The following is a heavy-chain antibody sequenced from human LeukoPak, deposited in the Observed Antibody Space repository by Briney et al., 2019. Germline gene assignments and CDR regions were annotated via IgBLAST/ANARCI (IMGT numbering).Heavy chain of an antibody. D-gene: IGHD3-22*01. CDR2: LSGSGGST. CDR3: ARDFYDTSGYYYDY. CDR1: GYTFSSYG. V-gene: IGHV3-23*01. J-gene: IGHJ4*02. Sequence: GGSLRLSCAASGYTFSSYGMSWVREAPGKGLEWVSGLSGSGGSTYYADSVKGRFTITRDNFKNTLYLEMNSLRAEDTAVYYCARDFYDTSGYYYDYWGQGTLVTVSS.